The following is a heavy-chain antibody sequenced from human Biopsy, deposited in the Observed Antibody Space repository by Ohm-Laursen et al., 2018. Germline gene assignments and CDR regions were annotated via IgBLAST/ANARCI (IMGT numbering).Heavy chain of an antibody. J-gene: IGHJ2*01. D-gene: IGHD4-11*01. Sequence: SLRLSCAAAGFTFTSYAMHWVRQAPGKGLEWVAVISFDGSGENYADSLRGRFIISSANPKNTVDLQMNSLRAEDTAVYFCARDGKRWDYSTYYSWHFDLWGRGTLVTVSS. CDR1: GFTFTSYA. CDR2: ISFDGSGE. V-gene: IGHV3-30*03. CDR3: ARDGKRWDYSTYYSWHFDL.